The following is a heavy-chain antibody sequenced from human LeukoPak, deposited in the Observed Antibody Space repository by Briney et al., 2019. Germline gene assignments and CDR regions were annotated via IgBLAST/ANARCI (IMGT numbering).Heavy chain of an antibody. V-gene: IGHV3-7*01. Sequence: GGSLRLSCAVSGITFSDYWMTWVRQAPGKGLEWVANINQNGGENYYVDSVKGRFTISRDNTKNSVYLQMNSLRAEDTAAYYCATGRSCTTCYLPDYWGQGTLVTVSS. D-gene: IGHD2-2*01. J-gene: IGHJ4*02. CDR1: GITFSDYW. CDR2: INQNGGEN. CDR3: ATGRSCTTCYLPDY.